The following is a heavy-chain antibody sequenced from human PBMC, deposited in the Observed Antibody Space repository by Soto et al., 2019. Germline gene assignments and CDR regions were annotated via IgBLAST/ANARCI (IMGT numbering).Heavy chain of an antibody. CDR1: GFTFSSYG. CDR3: ARDQCIAARLILFGY. CDR2: IWYDGSNK. Sequence: QVQLVESWGGVVQPGRSLRLACAASGFTFSSYGMHWVRQAPGKGLEWVAVIWYDGSNKYYADSVKGRFTISRDNSKNTLYLQMNSLRAEDTAVYYCARDQCIAARLILFGYCGQGTLVTVSS. J-gene: IGHJ4*02. V-gene: IGHV3-33*01. D-gene: IGHD6-6*01.